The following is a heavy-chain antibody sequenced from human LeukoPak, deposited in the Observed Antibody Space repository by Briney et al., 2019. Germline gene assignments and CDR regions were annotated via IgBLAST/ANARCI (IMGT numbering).Heavy chain of an antibody. D-gene: IGHD1-26*01. CDR1: GGSISSHY. Sequence: PSETLSLTCTVSGGSISSHYWSWIRQPPGKGLEWIGYIYYSGSTNYNPSRKSRVTISVDTSKNQFSLKLSSVTAADTAVYYCARRLGYSGRRREYYFDYWGQGTLVTVSS. CDR2: IYYSGST. V-gene: IGHV4-59*11. J-gene: IGHJ4*02. CDR3: ARRLGYSGRRREYYFDY.